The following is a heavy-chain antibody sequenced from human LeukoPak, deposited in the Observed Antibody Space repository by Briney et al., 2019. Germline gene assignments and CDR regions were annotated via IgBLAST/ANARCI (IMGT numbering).Heavy chain of an antibody. CDR3: ARAPLPEDYFDY. Sequence: SETLSLTCTVSGYSISSAYYWGWIRQPPGKGLEWIGSIYHRGSTYYNPSLKSRVTISVDTSKNQFSPKLSSVTAADTAMYYCARAPLPEDYFDYWGQGTLVTVSS. CDR2: IYHRGST. D-gene: IGHD1-26*01. CDR1: GYSISSAYY. V-gene: IGHV4-38-2*02. J-gene: IGHJ4*02.